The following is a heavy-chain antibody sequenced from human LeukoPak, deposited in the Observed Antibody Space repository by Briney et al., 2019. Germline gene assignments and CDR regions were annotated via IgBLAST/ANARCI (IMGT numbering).Heavy chain of an antibody. CDR3: ARGLRITMVRGVTYYFDY. D-gene: IGHD3-10*01. Sequence: SETLSLTCAVYAGSFSGYYWSWIRQPPGKGLEWIGEINHSGSTNYNPSLKSRVTISVDTSKNQFSLKLSSVTAADMAVYYCARGLRITMVRGVTYYFDYWGQGTLVTVSS. V-gene: IGHV4-34*01. CDR1: AGSFSGYY. J-gene: IGHJ4*02. CDR2: INHSGST.